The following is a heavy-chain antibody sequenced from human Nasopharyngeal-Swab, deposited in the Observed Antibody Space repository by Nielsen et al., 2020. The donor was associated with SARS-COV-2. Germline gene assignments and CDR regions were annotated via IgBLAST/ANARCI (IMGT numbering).Heavy chain of an antibody. V-gene: IGHV4-31*02. D-gene: IGHD3-10*01. CDR3: ARESGRVGSYFYYYYMDV. J-gene: IGHJ6*03. Sequence: PGKGLEWIGYIYYSGSTYYNPSLKSRVTISADTSKNRFSLKLSSVTAADTAVYYCARESGRVGSYFYYYYMDVWGKGTTVTVSS. CDR2: IYYSGST.